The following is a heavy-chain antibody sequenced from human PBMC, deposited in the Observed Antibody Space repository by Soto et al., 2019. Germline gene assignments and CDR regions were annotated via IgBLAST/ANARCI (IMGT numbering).Heavy chain of an antibody. D-gene: IGHD2-21*02. CDR3: ASTVVQVDIVVVTAIQWDYYGMDV. CDR1: GFTFSYYY. J-gene: IGHJ6*02. Sequence: PGGSLRLSCAASGFTFSYYYMIWIRQAPGKGLEWVSYISSSGSTIYYADSVKGRFTISRDNAKNSLYLQMNSLRAEDTAVYYCASTVVQVDIVVVTAIQWDYYGMDVWGQGTTVTVSS. CDR2: ISSSGSTI. V-gene: IGHV3-11*01.